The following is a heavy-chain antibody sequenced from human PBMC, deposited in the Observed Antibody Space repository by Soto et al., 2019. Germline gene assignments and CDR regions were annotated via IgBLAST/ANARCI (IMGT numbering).Heavy chain of an antibody. CDR1: WFTFSSYA. J-gene: IGHJ4*02. CDR2: ISGSGGST. CDR3: AKDGLYDSSGYYLHYFDY. V-gene: IGHV3-23*01. Sequence: GGSLRLSCAAPWFTFSSYAMSWVRQAPGKGLEWVSAISGSGGSTYYADSVKGRFTISRDNSKNTLYLQMNSLRAEDTAVYYCAKDGLYDSSGYYLHYFDYWGQGTLVTVSS. D-gene: IGHD3-22*01.